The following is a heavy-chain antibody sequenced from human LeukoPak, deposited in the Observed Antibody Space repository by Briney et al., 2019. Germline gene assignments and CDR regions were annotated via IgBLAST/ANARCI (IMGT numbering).Heavy chain of an antibody. J-gene: IGHJ5*02. CDR1: GGSISYYY. Sequence: SETLSLTCTVSGGSISYYYWSWIRQPPGKGLEWIGYIYYSGSTNYNPSLKSRVTISVDTSKNQFSLKLSSVTAADTAVYYCAREGMDLWGQGTLVTVSS. D-gene: IGHD6-13*01. V-gene: IGHV4-59*01. CDR2: IYYSGST. CDR3: AREGMDL.